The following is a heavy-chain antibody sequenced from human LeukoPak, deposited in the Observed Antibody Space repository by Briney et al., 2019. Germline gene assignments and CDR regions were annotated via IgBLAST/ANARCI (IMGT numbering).Heavy chain of an antibody. CDR1: GFPFNAYW. V-gene: IGHV3-7*03. Sequence: GGSLRLSCAASGFPFNAYWMTWVRQAPGKGLEWVANIRQDGDTKYYVDSVKGRFTISRDNAMNSLYLQMNSLRAEDTAIYYCARSLPYGTTWYGRSDFWGQGTLVTVSS. J-gene: IGHJ4*02. CDR2: IRQDGDTK. CDR3: ARSLPYGTTWYGRSDF. D-gene: IGHD6-13*01.